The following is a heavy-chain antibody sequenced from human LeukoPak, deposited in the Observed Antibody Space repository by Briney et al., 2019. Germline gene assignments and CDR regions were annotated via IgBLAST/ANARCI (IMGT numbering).Heavy chain of an antibody. J-gene: IGHJ6*03. CDR3: ARDATTELGTVYMDV. CDR2: ISTSGSSI. D-gene: IGHD4-17*01. Sequence: GSLRLSCAASGFTFSTYEINWVRQAPGKGLEWLSHISTSGSSIHYADSVKGRFTISRDNAKNSLYLQMNSLRVEDTAVYYCARDATTELGTVYMDVWGKGTTVTISS. CDR1: GFTFSTYE. V-gene: IGHV3-48*03.